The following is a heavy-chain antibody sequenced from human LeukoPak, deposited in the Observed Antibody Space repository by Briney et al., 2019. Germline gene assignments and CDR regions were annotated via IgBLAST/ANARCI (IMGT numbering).Heavy chain of an antibody. CDR1: GYTFTVYY. V-gene: IGHV1-2*02. D-gene: IGHD3-22*01. J-gene: IGHJ4*02. CDR3: ARDREGYYYDSSGYYGY. CDR2: INPNSGGT. Sequence: ASVTVSCKASGYTFTVYYMHWVRQAPGQGLEWMGWINPNSGGTNYAQKFQGRVTITRDTSISTAYMELSRLRSDDTAVYYCARDREGYYYDSSGYYGYWGQGTLVTVSS.